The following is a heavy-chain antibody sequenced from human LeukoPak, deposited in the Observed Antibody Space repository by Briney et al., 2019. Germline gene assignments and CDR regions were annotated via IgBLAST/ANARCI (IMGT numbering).Heavy chain of an antibody. CDR1: GFTFSSYA. CDR2: ISGSGGST. J-gene: IGHJ4*02. Sequence: PGGSLRLSCAASGFTFSSYAMSWVRQAPGKGLEWVSAISGSGGSTYYADSVKGRFTISRDNSKNMLYLQMNSLRAEDTAVYYCAKDPEPYSRGWYESVQDWGQGTLVTVSS. V-gene: IGHV3-23*01. D-gene: IGHD6-19*01. CDR3: AKDPEPYSRGWYESVQD.